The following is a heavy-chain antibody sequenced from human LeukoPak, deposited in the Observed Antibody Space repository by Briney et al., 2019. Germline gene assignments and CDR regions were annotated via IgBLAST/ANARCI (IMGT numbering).Heavy chain of an antibody. V-gene: IGHV4-34*01. CDR2: INHSGST. D-gene: IGHD3-16*02. J-gene: IGHJ4*02. Sequence: SETLSLTCAVYGGSFSGYYWSWIRQPPGKGLEWIGEINHSGSTNYNPSLKSRVIISVDTSKNQFSLKLSSVTAADTAVYYCARRGSGSYRTNRDYWGQGTLVTVSS. CDR1: GGSFSGYY. CDR3: ARRGSGSYRTNRDY.